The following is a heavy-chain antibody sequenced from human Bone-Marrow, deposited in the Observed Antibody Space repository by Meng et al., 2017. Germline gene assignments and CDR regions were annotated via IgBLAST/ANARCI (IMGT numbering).Heavy chain of an antibody. V-gene: IGHV1-69*05. Sequence: QAQPVQSGADVKKPGSSVKVSCKASGSTFSSYAISWVRQAPGQGLEWMGGIIPIFGTANYAQKFQGRVTITTDESTSTAYMELSSLRSEDTAVYYCASGLSGSYQNWFDPWGQGTLVTVSS. CDR2: IIPIFGTA. J-gene: IGHJ5*02. CDR3: ASGLSGSYQNWFDP. CDR1: GSTFSSYA. D-gene: IGHD1-26*01.